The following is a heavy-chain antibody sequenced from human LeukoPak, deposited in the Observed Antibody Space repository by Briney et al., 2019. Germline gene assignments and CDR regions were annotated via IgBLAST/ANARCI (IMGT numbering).Heavy chain of an antibody. J-gene: IGHJ4*02. V-gene: IGHV4-59*08. CDR2: IYYTGGT. CDR1: GGSIGSDY. Sequence: SETLSLTCTVSGGSIGSDYWTWIRQPPGTGLEYIGYIYYTGGTNYNPSLKRRVTISVDTSKNQFSLKLSSVTAADTAVYFCAKYGNSGWVIDNWGQGTLVTVSS. D-gene: IGHD6-19*01. CDR3: AKYGNSGWVIDN.